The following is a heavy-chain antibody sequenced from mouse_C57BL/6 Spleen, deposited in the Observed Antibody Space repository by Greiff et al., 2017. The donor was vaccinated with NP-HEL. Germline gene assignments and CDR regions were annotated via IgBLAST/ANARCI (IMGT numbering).Heavy chain of an antibody. J-gene: IGHJ4*01. V-gene: IGHV1-69*01. CDR2: IDPSDSYT. Sequence: QVQLKQSGAELVMPGASVKLSCKASGYTFTSYWMHWVKQRPGQGLEWIGEIDPSDSYTNYNQKFKGKSTLTVDKSSSTAYMQLSSLTSEDSAVYYCARSYGYDGYYYAMDYWGQGTSVTVSS. D-gene: IGHD2-2*01. CDR1: GYTFTSYW. CDR3: ARSYGYDGYYYAMDY.